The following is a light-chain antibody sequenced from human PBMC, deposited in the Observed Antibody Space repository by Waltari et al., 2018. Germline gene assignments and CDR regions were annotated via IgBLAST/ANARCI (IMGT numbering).Light chain of an antibody. J-gene: IGLJ2*01. Sequence: SYVLTQPPSVSVAPGQTARITCGVNNIGGKSVQWYQQKPGQAPVLVVYDDSDRHSGIPERFSGSNSENTATLTIRRVEAGDEADYYCQVWDTSSDHYVVFGGGTKLTVL. CDR1: NIGGKS. CDR2: DDS. CDR3: QVWDTSSDHYVV. V-gene: IGLV3-21*02.